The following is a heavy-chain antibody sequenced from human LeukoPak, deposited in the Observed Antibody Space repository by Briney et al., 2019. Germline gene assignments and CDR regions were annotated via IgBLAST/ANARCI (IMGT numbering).Heavy chain of an antibody. D-gene: IGHD5-12*01. Sequence: GRSLRLSCAASGFTFSSYAMHWVRQAPGKGLEWVANIKQDGSEKYYVDSVKGRFTISRDNAKNSLYLQMNSLRAEDTAVYYCARLRYSGYDTPISYMDVWGKGTTVTVSS. V-gene: IGHV3-7*01. J-gene: IGHJ6*03. CDR3: ARLRYSGYDTPISYMDV. CDR1: GFTFSSYA. CDR2: IKQDGSEK.